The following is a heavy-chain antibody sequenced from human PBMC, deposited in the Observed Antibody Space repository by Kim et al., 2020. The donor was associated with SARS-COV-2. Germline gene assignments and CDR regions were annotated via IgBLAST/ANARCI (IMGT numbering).Heavy chain of an antibody. D-gene: IGHD4-17*01. CDR3: AIGRGLRWSPRFDY. J-gene: IGHJ4*02. CDR2: INHSGST. CDR1: GGSFSGYY. V-gene: IGHV4-34*01. Sequence: SETLSLTCAVYGGSFSGYYWSWIRQPPGKGLEWIGEINHSGSTNYNPSLKSRVTISVDTSKNQFSLKLSSVTAADTAVYYCAIGRGLRWSPRFDYWGQGTLVTVSS.